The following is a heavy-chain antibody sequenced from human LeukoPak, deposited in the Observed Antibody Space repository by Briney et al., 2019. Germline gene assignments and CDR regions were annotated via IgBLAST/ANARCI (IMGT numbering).Heavy chain of an antibody. V-gene: IGHV3-9*01. CDR2: ISWNSGSI. Sequence: GGSLRLSCAASGFTFDDYAMHWVRQAPGKGLEWVSGISWNSGSIGYADSVKGRLTISRDNAKNSLYLQMNSLRAEDTAVYYCARGRGPWSGSISPDAVFDYWGQGTLVTVSS. CDR1: GFTFDDYA. J-gene: IGHJ4*02. CDR3: ARGRGPWSGSISPDAVFDY. D-gene: IGHD1-26*01.